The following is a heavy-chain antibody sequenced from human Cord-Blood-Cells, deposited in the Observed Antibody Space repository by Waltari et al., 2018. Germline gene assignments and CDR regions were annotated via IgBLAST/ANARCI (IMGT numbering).Heavy chain of an antibody. D-gene: IGHD6-13*01. CDR1: GFTFSSYA. V-gene: IGHV3-30-3*01. J-gene: IGHJ4*02. CDR2: IAYDGSNK. CDR3: ANSGYSSSWPFDY. Sequence: QVQLVESGGGVVQPGRSLRLSCAASGFTFSSYAIHWVRPAPGKGLEWVAVIAYDGSNKYYADSVKGRFTISRDNSKNTLYLQMNSLRAEDTAVYYCANSGYSSSWPFDYWGQGTLVTVSS.